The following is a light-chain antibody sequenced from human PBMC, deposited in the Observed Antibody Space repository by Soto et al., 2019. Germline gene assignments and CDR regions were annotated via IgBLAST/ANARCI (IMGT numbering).Light chain of an antibody. CDR1: RTDVGGYNF. J-gene: IGLJ1*01. CDR2: EVS. Sequence: QSALTQPASVPGSPGQSITISCTGTRTDVGGYNFVSWYQQHPGKAPKLMIFEVSNRPTGVSNRFSGSKSDNTASLTISGLQADDEADYYCSSYTTRSSLYVFGTGTKVTVL. CDR3: SSYTTRSSLYV. V-gene: IGLV2-14*01.